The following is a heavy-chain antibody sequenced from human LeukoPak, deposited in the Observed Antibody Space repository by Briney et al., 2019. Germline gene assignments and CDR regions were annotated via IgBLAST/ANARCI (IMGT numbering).Heavy chain of an antibody. J-gene: IGHJ4*02. V-gene: IGHV3-11*04. CDR1: GFTFSDYY. CDR2: ISSRSNSI. D-gene: IGHD3-3*01. CDR3: ARDQYYDFWSGHRTFDY. Sequence: GGSLRLSCVASGFTFSDYYMSWIRQAPGKGLEWVSYISSRSNSIYYADSVKGRFTISRDNAKNSLYLQMNSLRAEDTAVYYCARDQYYDFWSGHRTFDYWGQGTLVIVSS.